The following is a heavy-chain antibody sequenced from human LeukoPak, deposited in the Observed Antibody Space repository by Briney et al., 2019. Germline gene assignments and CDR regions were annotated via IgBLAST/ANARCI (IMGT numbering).Heavy chain of an antibody. CDR1: GFTLSSNY. J-gene: IGHJ4*02. CDR2: IYSSGST. Sequence: GGSLTLSCAVSGFTLSSNYMSWVRKSPGKGLEWFSVIYSSGSTYYADSVKGRFTISRDNSKNTLYLQMNSLRAEDTAVYYCARLMATSEEYWGQGTLVTVSS. CDR3: ARLMATSEEY. V-gene: IGHV3-53*01. D-gene: IGHD5-24*01.